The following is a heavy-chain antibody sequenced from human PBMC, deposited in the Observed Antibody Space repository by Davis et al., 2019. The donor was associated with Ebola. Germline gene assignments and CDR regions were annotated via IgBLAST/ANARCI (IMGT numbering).Heavy chain of an antibody. D-gene: IGHD2-21*02. J-gene: IGHJ6*02. CDR3: ARAPDRDADYYYYGMDV. CDR2: ISSGSGFI. Sequence: PSGTLSLSCAASGFTFSVYSMNWVRQAPGKGLEWVSSISSGSGFIYYAASVQGRFTVSRDNAKYSLYLQMNSLRAEETAVYYCARAPDRDADYYYYGMDVWGQGTTVTVSS. V-gene: IGHV3-21*01. CDR1: GFTFSVYS.